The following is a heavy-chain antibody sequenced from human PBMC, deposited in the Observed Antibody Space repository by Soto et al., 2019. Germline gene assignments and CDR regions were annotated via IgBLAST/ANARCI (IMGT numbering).Heavy chain of an antibody. J-gene: IGHJ5*02. V-gene: IGHV1-2*02. D-gene: IGHD3-10*01. CDR3: ARDYSDGSWSYYRGWFDP. CDR2: INPNSGGT. CDR1: GYTFTGYY. Sequence: ASVKVSCKASGYTFTGYYMHWVRQAPGQGLEWMGWINPNSGGTNYAQKLQGRVTMTRDTSISTAYMELSRLRSDDTAVYYCARDYSDGSWSYYRGWFDPWGQGXLVTVYS.